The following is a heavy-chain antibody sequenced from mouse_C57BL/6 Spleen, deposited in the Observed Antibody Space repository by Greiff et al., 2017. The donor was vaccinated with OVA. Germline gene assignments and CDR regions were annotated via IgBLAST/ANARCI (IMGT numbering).Heavy chain of an antibody. CDR1: GYTFTSYW. D-gene: IGHD1-1*01. CDR3: AREMVVEGGFAY. Sequence: VQLQQPGAELVKPGASVKLSCKASGYTFTSYWMHWVKQRPGQGLEWIGMIHPNSGSTNYNEKFKSKATLTVDKSSSTAYMQLSSLTSEDSAVYYCAREMVVEGGFAYWGQGTLVTVSA. J-gene: IGHJ3*01. V-gene: IGHV1-64*01. CDR2: IHPNSGST.